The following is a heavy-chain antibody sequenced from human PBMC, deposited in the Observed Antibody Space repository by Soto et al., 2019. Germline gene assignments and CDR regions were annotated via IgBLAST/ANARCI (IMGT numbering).Heavy chain of an antibody. CDR2: INPSGGGT. V-gene: IGHV1-46*01. CDR3: ARDQVAGTYYFDY. Sequence: QVQLVQSGAEVRKPGASVKVSCKASGHTFTSHYMHWVRQAPGQGLEWMGVINPSGGGTTYAQKFQGRVTMTRDTSTSTVYMELTSLRSEDTAVYYCARDQVAGTYYFDYWGQGTLVTASS. D-gene: IGHD2-15*01. J-gene: IGHJ4*02. CDR1: GHTFTSHY.